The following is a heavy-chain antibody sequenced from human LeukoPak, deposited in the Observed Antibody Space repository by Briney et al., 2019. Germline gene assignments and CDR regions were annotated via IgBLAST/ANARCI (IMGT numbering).Heavy chain of an antibody. V-gene: IGHV4-59*12. D-gene: IGHD6-6*01. Sequence: SETLSLTCTVSGGSISSYYWSWIRQPPGKGLEWIGYIYYSGSTNYNPSLKSRVTISVDTSKNQFSLKLSSVTAADTAVYSSSSRVFDYWGQGTLVTVSS. CDR1: GGSISSYY. CDR3: SSRVFDY. CDR2: IYYSGST. J-gene: IGHJ4*02.